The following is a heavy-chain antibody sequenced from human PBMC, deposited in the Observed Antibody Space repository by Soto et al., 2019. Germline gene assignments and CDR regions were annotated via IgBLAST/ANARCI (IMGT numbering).Heavy chain of an antibody. CDR3: AREERSVTAGTSSWYYYYYMDV. CDR2: ISSRSSYI. Sequence: EVQLVESGGGLVKPGGSLRLSCAASGFTFSSYSMNWVRQAPGKGLEWVSSISSRSSYIYYADSVKGRFTISRDNAKNSLYLQMNSLRAEDTAVYYCAREERSVTAGTSSWYYYYYMDVWGNGTTVTVSS. J-gene: IGHJ6*03. CDR1: GFTFSSYS. D-gene: IGHD6-13*01. V-gene: IGHV3-21*01.